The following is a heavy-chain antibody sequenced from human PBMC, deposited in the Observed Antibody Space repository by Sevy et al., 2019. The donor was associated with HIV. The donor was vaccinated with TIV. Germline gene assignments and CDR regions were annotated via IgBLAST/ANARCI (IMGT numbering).Heavy chain of an antibody. J-gene: IGHJ4*02. CDR2: ISAYNGNK. V-gene: IGHV1-18*04. CDR1: GYTFTSYG. D-gene: IGHD6-13*01. CDR3: ARDLFYGVIAGDTRHWFDY. Sequence: ASVKVSCKASGYTFTSYGISWVRQAPGQGLEWMGWISAYNGNKNYAQKLQGRVTMTTDTSTRTAYMELRSLGSDDTAVYYCARDLFYGVIAGDTRHWFDYWGQGTLVTVSS.